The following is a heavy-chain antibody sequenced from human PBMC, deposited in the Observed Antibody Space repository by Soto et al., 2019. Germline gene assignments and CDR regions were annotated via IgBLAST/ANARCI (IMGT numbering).Heavy chain of an antibody. CDR3: AGELLYCSGGRSYPPNFDY. CDR2: IYTSGST. Sequence: PSETLSLTCTVSGGSISSYYWSWIRQPAGKGLEWIGRIYTSGSTNYNPSLKSRVTMSVDTSKNQFSLKLSSVTAADTAVYYCAGELLYCSGGRSYPPNFDYWGKGTLVTVSS. J-gene: IGHJ4*02. V-gene: IGHV4-4*07. D-gene: IGHD2-15*01. CDR1: GGSISSYY.